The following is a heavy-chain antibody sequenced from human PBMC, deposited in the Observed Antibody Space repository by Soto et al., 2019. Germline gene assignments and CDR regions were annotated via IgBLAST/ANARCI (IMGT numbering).Heavy chain of an antibody. CDR3: ARGGRGWTGYYYGMDV. J-gene: IGHJ6*02. CDR2: IYYSGST. Sequence: SETLSLTCTVSCGSISSYYWSWIRQPPGKGLEWIGYIYYSGSTNYNPSLKSRVTISVDTSKNQFSLKLSSVTAADTAVYCCARGGRGWTGYYYGMDVWGQGTTVTVSS. D-gene: IGHD3-16*01. V-gene: IGHV4-59*01. CDR1: CGSISSYY.